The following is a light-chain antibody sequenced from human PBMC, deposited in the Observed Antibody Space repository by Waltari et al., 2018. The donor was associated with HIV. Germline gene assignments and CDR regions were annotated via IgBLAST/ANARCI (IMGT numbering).Light chain of an antibody. CDR2: DSN. Sequence: VVPQTPSSTSSPGSKEIPSGLSRTGVATLGHRPYWSQVRPGHAPKTLIFDSNNRYSWTPARFAGSFVGGKAALTLTGAQPEDEANYYCLLTYGEDVVFGGGTKLTVL. J-gene: IGLJ2*01. V-gene: IGLV7-46*01. CDR1: TGVATLGHR. CDR3: LLTYGEDVV.